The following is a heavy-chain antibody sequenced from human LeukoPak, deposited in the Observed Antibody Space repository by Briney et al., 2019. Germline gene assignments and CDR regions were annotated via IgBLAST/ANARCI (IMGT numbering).Heavy chain of an antibody. CDR3: ARGSSLWFGDR. V-gene: IGHV3-7*03. CDR1: GFTFSGYW. D-gene: IGHD3-10*01. J-gene: IGHJ4*02. Sequence: GGSLRLSCAASGFTFSGYWMTWVRQAPGKGLEWVANIKQDGSEKYYVDSVKGRFTISRDNAKNLLYLQTNSLRAEDTAMYFCARGSSLWFGDRWGQGTLVTVSS. CDR2: IKQDGSEK.